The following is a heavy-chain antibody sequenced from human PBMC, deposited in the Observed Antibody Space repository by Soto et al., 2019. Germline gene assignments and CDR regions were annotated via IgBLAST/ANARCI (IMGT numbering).Heavy chain of an antibody. CDR3: ARGLGYDSNGRFLAAFDV. V-gene: IGHV4-31*03. D-gene: IGHD3-22*01. Sequence: QVQLQESGPGLAKPSQKLSLTCTVSGASLSSGGYYWTWIRQVPGMALEWIGYIFHTGTTFYNPSLKSRVVMSIEKSDNQFSLNLRSVTAADTAVYYCARGLGYDSNGRFLAAFDVWGQGTMVTVSS. CDR1: GASLSSGGYY. CDR2: IFHTGTT. J-gene: IGHJ3*01.